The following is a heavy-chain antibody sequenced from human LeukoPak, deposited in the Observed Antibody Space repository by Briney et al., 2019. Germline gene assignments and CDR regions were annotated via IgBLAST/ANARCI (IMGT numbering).Heavy chain of an antibody. V-gene: IGHV4-59*01. D-gene: IGHD6-19*01. J-gene: IGHJ3*02. CDR1: GGSISGYY. Sequence: SETLSLTCTVSGGSISGYYWSWIRQPPGKGLEWIGYIYYSGSTNYNPSLKSRVTISVDTSKNQFSLKLSSVTAADTAVYYCARGRTAVAGPGAFDIWGQGTMVTASS. CDR3: ARGRTAVAGPGAFDI. CDR2: IYYSGST.